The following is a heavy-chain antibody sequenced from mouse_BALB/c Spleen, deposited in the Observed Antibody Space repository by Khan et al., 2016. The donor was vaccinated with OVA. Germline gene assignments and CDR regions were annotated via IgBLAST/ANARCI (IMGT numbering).Heavy chain of an antibody. CDR2: INPKNGVN. D-gene: IGHD3-3*01. V-gene: IGHV1-22*01. CDR1: GYTFTEYT. J-gene: IGHJ4*01. Sequence: EVQLQESGPELVTPSASVKISCKISGYTFTEYTLHWVKQSHGKSLEWIGVINPKNGVNSYNQKITGLATLNVDKSSSTAYMVYRSLTSEDSSVYYCARDAGRYWGQGTSVTVSS. CDR3: ARDAGRY.